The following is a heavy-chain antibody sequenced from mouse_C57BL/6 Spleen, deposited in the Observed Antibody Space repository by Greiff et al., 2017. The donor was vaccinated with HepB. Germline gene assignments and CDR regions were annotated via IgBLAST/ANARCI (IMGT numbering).Heavy chain of an antibody. V-gene: IGHV5-12*01. J-gene: IGHJ4*01. CDR2: ISNGGGST. CDR1: GFTFSDYY. CDR3: ASPDAMDY. Sequence: EVQGVESGGGLVQPGGSLKLSCAASGFTFSDYYMYWVRQTPERRLEWVAYISNGGGSTYYPDTVKGRFTISRDNAKNTLYLQMSRLKSEDTAMYYCASPDAMDYWGQGTSVTVSS.